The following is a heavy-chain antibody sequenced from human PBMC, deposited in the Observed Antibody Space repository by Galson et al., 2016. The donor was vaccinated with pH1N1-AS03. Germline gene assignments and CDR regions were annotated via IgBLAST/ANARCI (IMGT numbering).Heavy chain of an antibody. V-gene: IGHV3-23*01. Sequence: SLRLSCATSGFTFSSYGMTWVRQAPGKGLEWVSSISVTGGSTYYADSVKGRFTISRDHSKNTLYLQMSSLRAEDEAGYYCSKDRSSWPPGWGSVDSWGQGTLVTVSS. CDR3: SKDRSSWPPGWGSVDS. J-gene: IGHJ4*02. D-gene: IGHD6-13*01. CDR2: ISVTGGST. CDR1: GFTFSSYG.